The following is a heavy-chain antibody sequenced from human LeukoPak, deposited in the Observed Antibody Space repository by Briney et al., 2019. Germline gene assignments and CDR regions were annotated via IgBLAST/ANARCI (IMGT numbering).Heavy chain of an antibody. Sequence: SETLSLTCTVSGGSISSGGYYWSWIRQHPGKGLEWIGYIYYSGSTYYNPSPKSRVTISVDTSKNQFSLKLSSVTAADTAVYYCARVPTMYYDFWSGYLSPYYFDYWGQGTLVTVSS. CDR3: ARVPTMYYDFWSGYLSPYYFDY. D-gene: IGHD3-3*01. J-gene: IGHJ4*02. CDR2: IYYSGST. CDR1: GGSISSGGYY. V-gene: IGHV4-31*03.